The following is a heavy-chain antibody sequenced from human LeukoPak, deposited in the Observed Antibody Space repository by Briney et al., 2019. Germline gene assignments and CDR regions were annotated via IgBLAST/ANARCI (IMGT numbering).Heavy chain of an antibody. CDR3: ARLSGSVREGFDY. Sequence: RSGESLKISCKGSGYSFTSYRISWVRQMPGKGPEWMGRIDPSDSYTNYSPSFQGHVTISADKSISTAYLQWSSLKASDAAMYYCARLSGSVREGFDYWGQGTLVTVSS. V-gene: IGHV5-10-1*01. J-gene: IGHJ4*02. CDR1: GYSFTSYR. CDR2: IDPSDSYT. D-gene: IGHD3-22*01.